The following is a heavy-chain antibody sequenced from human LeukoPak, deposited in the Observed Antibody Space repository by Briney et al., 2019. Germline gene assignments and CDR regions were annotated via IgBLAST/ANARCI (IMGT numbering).Heavy chain of an antibody. CDR2: IYYSGST. V-gene: IGHV4-39*07. Sequence: SETLSLTCTVSGGSISSSSYYWGWIRQPPGKGLEWIGSIYYSGSTYYNPSLKSRVTISVDTSKNQFSLKLSSVTAADTAVYYCARVNYDSSGYSPYWGQGTLVTVSS. CDR1: GGSISSSSYY. J-gene: IGHJ4*02. CDR3: ARVNYDSSGYSPY. D-gene: IGHD3-22*01.